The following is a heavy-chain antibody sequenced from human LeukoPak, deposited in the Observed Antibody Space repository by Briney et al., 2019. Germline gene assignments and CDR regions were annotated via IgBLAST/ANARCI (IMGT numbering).Heavy chain of an antibody. D-gene: IGHD5/OR15-5a*01. CDR1: GYTFTAYF. Sequence: GASVKVSCKASGYTFTAYFIHWVRQAPGQGLEWMGRINLDSGGTYYTQKFQGRITMTRDTSISTAYVELNGLTSDDTDVYYCARDLSSTANWEFDYWGQGTLVTDS. J-gene: IGHJ4*02. CDR2: INLDSGGT. CDR3: ARDLSSTANWEFDY. V-gene: IGHV1-2*05.